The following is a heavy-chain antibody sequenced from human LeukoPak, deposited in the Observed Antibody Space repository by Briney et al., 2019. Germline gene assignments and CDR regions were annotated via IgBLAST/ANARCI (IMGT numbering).Heavy chain of an antibody. Sequence: GGSLRLSCAASGFTFSSYAMSWVRQAPGKGLEWVSAISGSGGSTYYADSVKGRFTISRDNSKNTLYLQMNSLRAEDTAVYYCVRSSSWYSPHHYFDYWGQGTLVTVSS. CDR2: ISGSGGST. V-gene: IGHV3-23*01. J-gene: IGHJ4*02. D-gene: IGHD6-13*01. CDR3: VRSSSWYSPHHYFDY. CDR1: GFTFSSYA.